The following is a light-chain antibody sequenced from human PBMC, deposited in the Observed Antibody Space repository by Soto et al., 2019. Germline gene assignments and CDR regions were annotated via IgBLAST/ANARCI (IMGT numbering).Light chain of an antibody. CDR2: DAS. J-gene: IGKJ4*01. CDR1: QSISSTH. CDR3: QQRSNRLT. Sequence: EIVLTQSPDTLSLSPGERATLSCRASQSISSTHLVWYQQKPGQAPSLLIYDASNRATGIPARFSGSGSGTDFTLTISSLEPEDFAVYYCQQRSNRLTFGGGTKVDIK. V-gene: IGKV3-11*01.